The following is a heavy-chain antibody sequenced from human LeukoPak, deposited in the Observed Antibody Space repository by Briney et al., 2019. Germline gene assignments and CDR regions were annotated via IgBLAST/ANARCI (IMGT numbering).Heavy chain of an antibody. D-gene: IGHD2-2*01. CDR3: ARGLRGIVPAACIDY. Sequence: PGGSLRLSCAASGFTFSSYSMNWVRQAPGKGLEWVSSISSSSSYIYYADSVKGRFTISRDNAKNSLYLQRNSLRAEDTAVYYCARGLRGIVPAACIDYWGQGTLVTVSS. CDR2: ISSSSSYI. V-gene: IGHV3-21*01. CDR1: GFTFSSYS. J-gene: IGHJ4*02.